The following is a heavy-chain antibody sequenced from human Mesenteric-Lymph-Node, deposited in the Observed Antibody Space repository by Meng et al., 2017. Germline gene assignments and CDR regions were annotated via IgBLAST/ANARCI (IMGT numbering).Heavy chain of an antibody. CDR1: GFSFSDYD. J-gene: IGHJ3*02. CDR3: AREMVREIDAFDI. CDR2: VSSSGTTI. V-gene: IGHV3-11*04. Sequence: VEMWGAGGGLVNAGWFLRLSCAASGFSFSDYDTSWIRQASGKGLEWVSYVSSSGTTIYYADSAKGRFTISRDTAKNSLYLQMNSLRVEDTAVYYCAREMVREIDAFDIWGQGTMVTVSS. D-gene: IGHD3-10*01.